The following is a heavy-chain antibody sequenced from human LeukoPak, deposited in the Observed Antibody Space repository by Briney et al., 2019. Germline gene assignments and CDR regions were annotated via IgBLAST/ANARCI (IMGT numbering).Heavy chain of an antibody. CDR2: IYYSGST. J-gene: IGHJ6*03. Sequence: PSETLSLTCTVSGGSISSSSYYWGWIRQPPGKGLEWIGSIYYSGSTYYNPSLKSRVTISVDTSKNQFSLKLSSVTAADTAVYYCAREVAVVTPLYYMDVWGKGTTVTVSS. CDR1: GGSISSSSYY. D-gene: IGHD4-23*01. V-gene: IGHV4-39*07. CDR3: AREVAVVTPLYYMDV.